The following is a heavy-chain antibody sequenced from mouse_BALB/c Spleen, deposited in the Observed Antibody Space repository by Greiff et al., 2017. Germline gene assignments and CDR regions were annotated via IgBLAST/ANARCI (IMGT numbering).Heavy chain of an antibody. J-gene: IGHJ2*01. Sequence: QVQLKESGAELVRPGSSVKISCKASGYAFSSYWMNWVKQRPGQGLEWIGQIYPGDGDTNYNGKFKGKATLTADKSSSTAYMQLSSLTSEDSAVYFCARGNWDVGYFDYWGQGTTLTVSS. V-gene: IGHV1-80*01. D-gene: IGHD4-1*01. CDR3: ARGNWDVGYFDY. CDR1: GYAFSSYW. CDR2: IYPGDGDT.